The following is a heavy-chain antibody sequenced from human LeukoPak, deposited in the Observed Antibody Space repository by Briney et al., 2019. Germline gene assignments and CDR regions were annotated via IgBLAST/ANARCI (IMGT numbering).Heavy chain of an antibody. V-gene: IGHV1-2*02. Sequence: WASVKVSCKASGYTFTDYHLHWVRQAPGQGPEWMGWISPNSGDTGYAQKFQGRVTMTRDTSISTAYMELSRLRSDDTAVYSCARSGYMWSYDYWGQGTLVTVSS. J-gene: IGHJ4*02. CDR1: GYTFTDYH. CDR3: ARSGYMWSYDY. D-gene: IGHD6-13*01. CDR2: ISPNSGDT.